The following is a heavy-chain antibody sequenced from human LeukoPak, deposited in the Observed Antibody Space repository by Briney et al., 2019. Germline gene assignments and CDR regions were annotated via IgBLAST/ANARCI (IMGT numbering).Heavy chain of an antibody. V-gene: IGHV5-51*01. CDR3: ARHRSSSWLNDAFDI. D-gene: IGHD6-13*01. CDR2: IYPRDSDT. CDR1: GYSFTSYW. Sequence: GESLKISCKGSGYSFTSYWIGWVRQMPGKGLEWMVIIYPRDSDTRYSPSFQGQVIISADKSISTAYLQWSSLRASDTAMYYCARHRSSSWLNDAFDIWGQGTMVTVSS. J-gene: IGHJ3*02.